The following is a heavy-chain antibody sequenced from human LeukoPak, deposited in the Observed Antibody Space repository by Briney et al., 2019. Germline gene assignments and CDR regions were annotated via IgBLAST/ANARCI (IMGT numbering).Heavy chain of an antibody. CDR3: AKSVPPGYYDFWSGYYMLYYFDY. Sequence: PGGSLRLPCAASGFTFSSYAMSWVRQAPGKGLEWVSAISGSGGSTYYADSVKGRFTISRDNSKNTLYLQMNSLRAEDTAVYYCAKSVPPGYYDFWSGYYMLYYFDYWGQGTLVTVSS. D-gene: IGHD3-3*01. V-gene: IGHV3-23*01. J-gene: IGHJ4*02. CDR1: GFTFSSYA. CDR2: ISGSGGST.